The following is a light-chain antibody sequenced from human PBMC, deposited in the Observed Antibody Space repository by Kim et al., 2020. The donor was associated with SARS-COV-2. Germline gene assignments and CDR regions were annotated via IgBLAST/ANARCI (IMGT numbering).Light chain of an antibody. CDR1: DSNIAKTF. J-gene: IGLJ2*01. V-gene: IGLV1-47*02. CDR3: AAWDVSPIARL. CDR2: ANT. Sequence: RVTLSCYGGDSNIAKTFIYWYQQLPGTAPKLLIYANTPRPSGVSDRFSGSKSGTSASLAISGLRPEDEADYYCAAWDVSPIARLFGGGIQLTVL.